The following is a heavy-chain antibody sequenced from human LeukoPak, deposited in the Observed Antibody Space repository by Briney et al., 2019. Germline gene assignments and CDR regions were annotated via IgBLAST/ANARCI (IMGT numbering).Heavy chain of an antibody. D-gene: IGHD4-23*01. CDR1: GFTFSSYA. CDR3: AKRGADSGGNSALVAFDI. CDR2: ITGTGATT. Sequence: GGSLRLSCAASGFTFSSYAMSWVRQAPGKGLEWVSAITGTGATTYYADSVKGRFTISRDNSKNTLYLQMNCLRAEDTAVYYCAKRGADSGGNSALVAFDIWGQGTMVTVSS. J-gene: IGHJ3*02. V-gene: IGHV3-23*01.